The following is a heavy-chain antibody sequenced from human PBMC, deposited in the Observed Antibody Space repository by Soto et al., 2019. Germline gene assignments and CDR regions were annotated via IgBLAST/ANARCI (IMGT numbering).Heavy chain of an antibody. V-gene: IGHV4-39*01. CDR1: GGSISSSSYY. Sequence: PSETLSLTCTVSGGSISSSSYYWGWIRQPPGKGLEWIGSIYYSGSTYYNPSLKSRVTISVDTSKNQFSLKLSSVTAADTAVYYCARQKWTQWELLRGAFDYWGQGTLVTVSS. CDR2: IYYSGST. J-gene: IGHJ4*02. CDR3: ARQKWTQWELLRGAFDY. D-gene: IGHD1-26*01.